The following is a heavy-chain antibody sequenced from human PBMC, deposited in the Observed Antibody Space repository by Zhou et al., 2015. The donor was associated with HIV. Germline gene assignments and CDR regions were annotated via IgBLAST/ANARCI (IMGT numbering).Heavy chain of an antibody. D-gene: IGHD5-12*01. CDR3: AREGIVATPFAY. V-gene: IGHV1-3*05. Sequence: QVQLVQSGAEEKKPGASVKVSCKASGYTFTSYAMHWVRQAPGQRLEWMGWINAGNGNTKYSQKFQGRVTITRDTSASTAYMELSSLRSEDTAVYYCAREGIVATPFAYWGQGTLVTVSS. CDR1: GYTFTSYA. CDR2: INAGNGNT. J-gene: IGHJ4*02.